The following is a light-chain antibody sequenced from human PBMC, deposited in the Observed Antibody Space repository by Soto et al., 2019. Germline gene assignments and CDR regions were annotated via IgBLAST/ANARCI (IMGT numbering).Light chain of an antibody. V-gene: IGKV3-20*01. CDR1: QTIRSTY. CDR2: GAS. J-gene: IGKJ5*01. Sequence: SPGTLSLSPGERVTLSCRASQTIRSTYFAWYQQKPGQAPRLLIYGASSRATGIPVRFSGTGSGTDFALTISRLEPEDSAVYYCQQYGSSLITFGRGTRLEIK. CDR3: QQYGSSLIT.